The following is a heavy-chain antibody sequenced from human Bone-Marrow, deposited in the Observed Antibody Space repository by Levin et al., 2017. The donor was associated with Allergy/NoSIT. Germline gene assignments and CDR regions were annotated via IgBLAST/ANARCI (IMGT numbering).Heavy chain of an antibody. D-gene: IGHD6-13*01. CDR3: ARGFSSSWGLYYFDY. Sequence: PSETLSLTCNVSDGSITSGDHYWSWIRQPPGKGLEWIGYIHYSGSTYYNPSLKSRLTISVDTSKNQFSRKVISVSAADTAVYYCARGFSSSWGLYYFDYWGQGTLVTVSS. V-gene: IGHV4-30-4*01. CDR1: DGSITSGDHY. J-gene: IGHJ4*02. CDR2: IHYSGST.